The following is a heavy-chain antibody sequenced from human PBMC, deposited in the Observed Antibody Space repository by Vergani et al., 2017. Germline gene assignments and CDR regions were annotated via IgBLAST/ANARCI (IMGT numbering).Heavy chain of an antibody. Sequence: QVQLVQSGAEVKKPGASVKVSCKASGYSFTSYYMHWVRQAPGQGLEWMGIINPSGGSTSYTQKFQGRVTMTRDTSTSTVYMELSSLRSEDTAVYYCATSTVNKFRFSYYYYYYMDVWGKGTTVTVSS. V-gene: IGHV1-46*01. CDR2: INPSGGST. J-gene: IGHJ6*03. CDR3: ATSTVNKFRFSYYYYYYMDV. D-gene: IGHD4-11*01. CDR1: GYSFTSYY.